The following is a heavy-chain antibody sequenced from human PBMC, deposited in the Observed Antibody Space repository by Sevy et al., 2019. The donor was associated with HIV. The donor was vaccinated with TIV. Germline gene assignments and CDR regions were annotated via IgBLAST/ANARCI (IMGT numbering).Heavy chain of an antibody. J-gene: IGHJ6*02. V-gene: IGHV3-30-3*01. Sequence: GGSLRLSCAASGFTFSSYAMHWVRQAPGKGLEWVAVISYDGSNKYYADSVKGRFTISRDNSKNTLYLQMNSLRAEDTAVYYCARDKVGFWRGYYTDYYYYGMDVWGLGTTVTVSS. D-gene: IGHD3-3*01. CDR2: ISYDGSNK. CDR1: GFTFSSYA. CDR3: ARDKVGFWRGYYTDYYYYGMDV.